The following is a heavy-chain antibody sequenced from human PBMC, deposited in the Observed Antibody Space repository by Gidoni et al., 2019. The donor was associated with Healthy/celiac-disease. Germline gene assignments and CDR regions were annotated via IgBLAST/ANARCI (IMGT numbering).Heavy chain of an antibody. CDR3: AKDSYSNPTEFDY. CDR1: GFTFSSYA. V-gene: IGHV3-23*01. Sequence: EVQLLESVGGLVQPGGSLRLSCAASGFTFSSYAMSWVRQAPGKGLGWVSAISGSGGSTYYADSVKGRFTISRDNSKNTLYLQMNSLRAEDTAVYYCAKDSYSNPTEFDYWGQGTLVTVSS. D-gene: IGHD4-4*01. J-gene: IGHJ4*02. CDR2: ISGSGGST.